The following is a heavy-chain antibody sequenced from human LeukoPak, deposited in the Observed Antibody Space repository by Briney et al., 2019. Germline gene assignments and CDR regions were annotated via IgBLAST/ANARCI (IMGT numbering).Heavy chain of an antibody. CDR3: AKPSVSGIPRY. V-gene: IGHV3-23*01. J-gene: IGHJ4*02. CDR1: GFTFSSYA. CDR2: ISGSGGST. D-gene: IGHD1-14*01. Sequence: GGSLRLSCAASGFTFSSYAMSGFRQAPGKGLEWVSAISGSGGSTYYADSVKGRFTISRDNSKNTLYLQMNSLRAEDTAVYYCAKPSVSGIPRYWGQGTLVTVSS.